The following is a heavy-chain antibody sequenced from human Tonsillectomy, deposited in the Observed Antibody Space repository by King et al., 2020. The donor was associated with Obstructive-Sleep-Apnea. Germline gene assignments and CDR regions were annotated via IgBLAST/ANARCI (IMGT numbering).Heavy chain of an antibody. V-gene: IGHV3-48*04. Sequence: EVQLVESGGGLVQPGGSLRLSCAASGFTFSSYSMNWVRQAPGKGLEWVSYISSSSSTIYYADSVKGRFTISRDNAKNSLYLQMNNLRAEDTAVYYCASDEGKYCSGGSCYSRYFDYWGQGTLVTVSS. CDR1: GFTFSSYS. D-gene: IGHD2-15*01. J-gene: IGHJ4*02. CDR2: ISSSSSTI. CDR3: ASDEGKYCSGGSCYSRYFDY.